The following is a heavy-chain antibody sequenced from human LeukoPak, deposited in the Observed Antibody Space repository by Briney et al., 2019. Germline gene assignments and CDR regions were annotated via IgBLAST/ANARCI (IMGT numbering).Heavy chain of an antibody. J-gene: IGHJ4*02. D-gene: IGHD4-17*01. V-gene: IGHV4-34*01. CDR3: ARDPMTTVTTSNY. CDR2: INHSGST. Sequence: SETLSLTCTVSGGSISSYYWSWIRQPAGKGLEWIGEINHSGSTNYNPSLKSRVTISVDTSKNQFSLKLSSVTAADTAVYYCARDPMTTVTTSNYWGQGTLVTVSS. CDR1: GGSISSYY.